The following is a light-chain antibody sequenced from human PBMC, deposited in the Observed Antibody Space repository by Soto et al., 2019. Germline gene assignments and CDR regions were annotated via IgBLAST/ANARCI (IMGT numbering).Light chain of an antibody. CDR3: QQYNNWPPLT. Sequence: EIVMTQSPATLSVSPGERATLSCRASQSVGDRLAWYQQKPGQAPRLLIYTASTRASGTPARFSGSGSGTEFTLTISSLQSEEFAVYYCQQYNNWPPLTFGGGTKVEIK. CDR2: TAS. CDR1: QSVGDR. J-gene: IGKJ4*01. V-gene: IGKV3-15*01.